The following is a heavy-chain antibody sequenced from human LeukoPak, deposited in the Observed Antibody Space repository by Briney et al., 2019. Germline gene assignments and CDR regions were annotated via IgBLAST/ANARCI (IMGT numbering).Heavy chain of an antibody. Sequence: ASVKVTCKSSGYTFTNYAMHWVRQAPGQRLEWMGWINAGNGNTKYSQKFQGRVTITRDTSASTAYMELSSLRSEDTAVYYCARESRITMVRGVLFYWGQGTLVTVSS. V-gene: IGHV1-3*01. J-gene: IGHJ4*02. CDR1: GYTFTNYA. CDR2: INAGNGNT. D-gene: IGHD3-10*01. CDR3: ARESRITMVRGVLFY.